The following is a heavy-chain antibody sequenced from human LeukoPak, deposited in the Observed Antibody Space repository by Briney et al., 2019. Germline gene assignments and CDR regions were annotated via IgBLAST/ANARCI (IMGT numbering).Heavy chain of an antibody. CDR1: GFTFNNYA. J-gene: IGHJ4*02. CDR2: ISNNGGYT. V-gene: IGHV3-23*01. D-gene: IGHD2-15*01. CDR3: AKQLGYCSDGSCYFPY. Sequence: GGSLRLSRAASGFTFNNYAMNWVRQAPGKGLEWVSAISNNGGYTYYADSVQGRFTISRDNSKSTLCLQMNSLRAEDTAVYYCAKQLGYCSDGSCYFPYWGQGTLVTVSS.